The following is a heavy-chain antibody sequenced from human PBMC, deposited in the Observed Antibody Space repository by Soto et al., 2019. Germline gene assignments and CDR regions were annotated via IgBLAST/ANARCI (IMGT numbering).Heavy chain of an antibody. V-gene: IGHV3-30*18. J-gene: IGHJ4*02. CDR2: ISYDGSNK. D-gene: IGHD3-10*01. CDR3: AKSEALWFGESHFDY. Sequence: GGSLRLSCAASGFTYSSYGMHWVRQAPGKGLEWVAVISYDGSNKYYADSLRGRFTISRDNSKNTLYLQMNSLRAEDTAVYYCAKSEALWFGESHFDYWGQGTLVTVSS. CDR1: GFTYSSYG.